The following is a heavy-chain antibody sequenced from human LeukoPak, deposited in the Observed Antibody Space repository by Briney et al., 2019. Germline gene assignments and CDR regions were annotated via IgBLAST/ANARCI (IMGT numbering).Heavy chain of an antibody. D-gene: IGHD1-26*01. CDR2: VSLTGET. CDR3: SIESGASCPSGY. V-gene: IGHV4-4*02. Sequence: PSETLSLTCGVSGDSISRTNWWSWVRQPPGQGLEWIGEVSLTGETNYNPSLNGRVTMSLDGSRNQLSLTLTSVTAADTAIYYCSIESGASCPSGYWGQGNL. CDR1: GDSISRTNW. J-gene: IGHJ4*03.